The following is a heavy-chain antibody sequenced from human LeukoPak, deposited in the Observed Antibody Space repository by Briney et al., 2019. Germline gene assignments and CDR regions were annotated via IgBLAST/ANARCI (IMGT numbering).Heavy chain of an antibody. V-gene: IGHV4-34*01. D-gene: IGHD3-3*01. J-gene: IGHJ5*02. CDR3: ARGRPTIFGVVSNWFDP. Sequence: SETLSLTCAVYGGSFSGYYWSWIRQPPGKGLEWIGEINHSGSTNYNPSLKSRVTISVDTSKNQFSLKLSSVTAADTAVYYCARGRPTIFGVVSNWFDPWGQGTLVTVSS. CDR1: GGSFSGYY. CDR2: INHSGST.